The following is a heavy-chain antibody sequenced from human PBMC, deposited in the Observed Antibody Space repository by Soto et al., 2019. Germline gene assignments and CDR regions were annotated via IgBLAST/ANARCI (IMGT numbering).Heavy chain of an antibody. Sequence: SGPTLVNPTQTLTLTCTFSGFSLSTSGMCVSWIRQPPGKALEWLALIDWDDDKYYSTSLKTRLTISKDTSKNQVVLTMTNMDPVDTATCYCARVMADRGYFDYWGQGTLVTVSS. CDR1: GFSLSTSGMC. CDR2: IDWDDDK. J-gene: IGHJ4*02. V-gene: IGHV2-70*01. CDR3: ARVMADRGYFDY. D-gene: IGHD2-21*01.